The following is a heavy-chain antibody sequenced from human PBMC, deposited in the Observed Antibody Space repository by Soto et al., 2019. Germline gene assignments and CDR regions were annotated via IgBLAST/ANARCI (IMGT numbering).Heavy chain of an antibody. V-gene: IGHV1-18*01. J-gene: IGHJ6*02. CDR3: ARELGVWSGYYISYYYYGMDV. Sequence: GASVKVSCKASGYTFTSYGISWVRQAPGQGLEWMGWISAYNGNTNYAQKLQGRVTMTTDTSTSTAYMELRSLRSDDTAVYYCARELGVWSGYYISYYYYGMDVWGQGTTVTVSS. D-gene: IGHD3-3*01. CDR1: GYTFTSYG. CDR2: ISAYNGNT.